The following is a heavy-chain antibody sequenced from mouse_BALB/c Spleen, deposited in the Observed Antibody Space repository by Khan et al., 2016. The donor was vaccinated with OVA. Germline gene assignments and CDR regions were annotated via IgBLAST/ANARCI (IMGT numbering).Heavy chain of an antibody. D-gene: IGHD3-3*01. Sequence: VQLKQSGPGLVKPSQSLSLSCTVTDYSITSDYAWNWIRQFPGNIQEWMGYINYSGSTTYSPYLKSRIPITRDTSKNHFFLQLNSVTTEDTATYFWARGRAYWGQGTLVTVSA. CDR2: INYSGST. CDR1: DYSITSDYA. V-gene: IGHV3-2*02. J-gene: IGHJ3*01. CDR3: ARGRAY.